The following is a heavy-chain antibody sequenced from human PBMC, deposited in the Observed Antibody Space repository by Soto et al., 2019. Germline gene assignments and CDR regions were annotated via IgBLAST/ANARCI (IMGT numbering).Heavy chain of an antibody. CDR3: ARGSSYGMDV. CDR2: IYYSGST. V-gene: IGHV4-59*01. D-gene: IGHD3-10*01. Sequence: SETLSLTCTVSGGSISSYYWSWIRQPPGKGLEWIGYIYYSGSTNYNPSLKSRVTISVDTSKNQFSLKLSSVTAADTAVYYCARGSSYGMDVWGQGTTVTVSS. J-gene: IGHJ6*02. CDR1: GGSISSYY.